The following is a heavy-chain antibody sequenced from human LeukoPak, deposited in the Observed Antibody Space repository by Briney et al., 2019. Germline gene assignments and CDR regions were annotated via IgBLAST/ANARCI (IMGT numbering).Heavy chain of an antibody. Sequence: GGSLRLSCAASGFTFSSYSINWVRQAPGKGLEWVSSISSSSSYIYYADSVKGRFTISRDNAKNSLYLQMNSLRAEDTALYYCARGSSSGYHKDYGMDVWGQGTTVTVSS. D-gene: IGHD3-22*01. J-gene: IGHJ6*02. CDR3: ARGSSSGYHKDYGMDV. V-gene: IGHV3-21*01. CDR1: GFTFSSYS. CDR2: ISSSSSYI.